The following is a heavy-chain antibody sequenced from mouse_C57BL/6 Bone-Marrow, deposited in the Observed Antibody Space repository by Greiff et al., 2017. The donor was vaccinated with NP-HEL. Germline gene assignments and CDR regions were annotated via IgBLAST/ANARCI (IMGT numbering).Heavy chain of an antibody. D-gene: IGHD1-1*01. CDR2: ILPGSGST. CDR3: ARALRRGWYFDV. CDR1: GYTFTGYW. J-gene: IGHJ1*03. Sequence: QVQLQQSGAELMKPGASVKLSCKATGYTFTGYWIEWVKQRPGHGLEWIGEILPGSGSTNYHEKFKGKATFTADTSSNTAYMQLSSLTTEDSAIYYCARALRRGWYFDVWGTGTTVTVSS. V-gene: IGHV1-9*01.